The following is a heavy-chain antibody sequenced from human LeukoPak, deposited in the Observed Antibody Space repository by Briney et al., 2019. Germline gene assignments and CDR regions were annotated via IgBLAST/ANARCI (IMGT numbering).Heavy chain of an antibody. J-gene: IGHJ3*01. CDR2: ICGSGDSI. CDR3: ARDLGHCSGGTCFAYGFDL. V-gene: IGHV3-11*01. D-gene: IGHD2-15*01. CDR1: GFSFSEHY. Sequence: PGGSLRLSCEASGFSFSEHYMNWIRQAPGRGLEWVSFICGSGDSIDYTDSVKGRFTVSRDNGKDALYLQMNSLRAEDTAVYYCARDLGHCSGGTCFAYGFDLWGQGTVVSVSP.